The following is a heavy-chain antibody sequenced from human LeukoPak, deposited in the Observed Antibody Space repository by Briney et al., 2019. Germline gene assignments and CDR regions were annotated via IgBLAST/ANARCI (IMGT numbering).Heavy chain of an antibody. Sequence: SETLSLTCAVYGGSFSGYYWSWIRQPPGKGLEWIGEINHSGSTNYNPSLKSRVTISVDTSKNQFSLKLSSVTAADTAVYYCARRPGWYSNYGNDYWGQGTLVTVSS. J-gene: IGHJ4*02. V-gene: IGHV4-34*01. CDR3: ARRPGWYSNYGNDY. CDR2: INHSGST. CDR1: GGSFSGYY. D-gene: IGHD4-4*01.